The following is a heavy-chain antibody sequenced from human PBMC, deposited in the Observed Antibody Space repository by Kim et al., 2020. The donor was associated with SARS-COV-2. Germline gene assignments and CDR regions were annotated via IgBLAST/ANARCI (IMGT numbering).Heavy chain of an antibody. V-gene: IGHV1-69*13. D-gene: IGHD2-2*01. CDR3: ARLPRIVVVPAANYYYYGMDV. J-gene: IGHJ6*02. CDR1: GGTFSSYA. CDR2: IIPIFGTA. Sequence: SVKVSCKASGGTFSSYAISWVRQAPGQGLEWMGGIIPIFGTANYAQKFQGRVTITADESTSTAYMELSSLRSEDTAVYYCARLPRIVVVPAANYYYYGMDVWGQGTTVTVSS.